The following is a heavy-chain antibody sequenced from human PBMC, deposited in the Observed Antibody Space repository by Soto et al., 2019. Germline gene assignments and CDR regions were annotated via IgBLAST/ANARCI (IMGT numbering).Heavy chain of an antibody. CDR1: GFTFSSYS. Sequence: GGSLTLSCAACGFTFSSYSMNCVRQAPGKGLEWVSYISSSSSTIYYADSVKGRFTISRDNAKNSLYLQMNSLRAEDTAVYYCARSSYGSGSYEMAYWGQGTLVTVSS. J-gene: IGHJ4*02. CDR2: ISSSSSTI. V-gene: IGHV3-48*01. D-gene: IGHD3-10*01. CDR3: ARSSYGSGSYEMAY.